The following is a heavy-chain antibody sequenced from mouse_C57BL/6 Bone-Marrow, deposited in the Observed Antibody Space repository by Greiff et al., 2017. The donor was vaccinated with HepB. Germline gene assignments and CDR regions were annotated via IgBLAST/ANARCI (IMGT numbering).Heavy chain of an antibody. CDR3: ARAYYYGSNWYFDV. Sequence: EVQLVESGPSLVRPSQTLPLTCTVTGFSINSDCYWIWIRQFPGNKLEYIGYTFYSGITYYNPSLESRTYITRDTSKNQFSLKLSSVTTEDTATYYCARAYYYGSNWYFDVWGTATTVTVSS. V-gene: IGHV3-3*01. CDR1: GFSINSDCY. J-gene: IGHJ1*03. D-gene: IGHD1-1*01. CDR2: TFYSGIT.